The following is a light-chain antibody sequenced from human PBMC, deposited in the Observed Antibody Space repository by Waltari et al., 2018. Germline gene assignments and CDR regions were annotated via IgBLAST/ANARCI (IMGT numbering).Light chain of an antibody. CDR2: YVS. V-gene: IGLV2-11*01. Sequence: QSALTQPRSVSGSPGQSVTISCTGTSSDVGGYNYVSWYQHHPGKAPKLMIFYVSKRPEGVPVRFSCSKSGNTASLTMSGLQAEDEADYYCCSYAGKYTFEGYVFGTGTKVTV. J-gene: IGLJ1*01. CDR1: SSDVGGYNY. CDR3: CSYAGKYTFEGYV.